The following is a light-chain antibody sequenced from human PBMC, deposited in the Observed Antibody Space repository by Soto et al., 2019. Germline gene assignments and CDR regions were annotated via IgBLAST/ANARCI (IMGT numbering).Light chain of an antibody. J-gene: IGKJ4*01. CDR3: QTRDIWPPGAT. CDR1: QSINNY. Sequence: EIVLTQSPVTLSLSPAETATLSCRASQSINNYLAWYQQKPGQPPRLLIYDASNRATAIPVRFSSSGSGTDFTLTISSLEPEDSAVYYCQTRDIWPPGATFGGGTKVEIK. V-gene: IGKV3-11*01. CDR2: DAS.